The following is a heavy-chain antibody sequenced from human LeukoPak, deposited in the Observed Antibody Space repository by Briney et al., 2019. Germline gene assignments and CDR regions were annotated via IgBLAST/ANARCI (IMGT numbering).Heavy chain of an antibody. CDR1: GYTFTSYG. D-gene: IGHD3-22*01. J-gene: IGHJ4*02. Sequence: ASVKVPCKASGYTFTSYGISWVRQAPGQGLEWIGWICAYNGNTNYAQKLQGRVTMTTDTSTSTAYMELRSLRSDDTAVYYCARLLDSDSSGYHFDYWGQGTLVTVSS. CDR2: ICAYNGNT. V-gene: IGHV1-18*01. CDR3: ARLLDSDSSGYHFDY.